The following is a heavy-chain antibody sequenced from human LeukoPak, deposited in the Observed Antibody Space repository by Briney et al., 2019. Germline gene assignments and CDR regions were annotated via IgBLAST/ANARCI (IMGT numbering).Heavy chain of an antibody. Sequence: GGSLRLSCAASGFTFSSYGMHWVRQAPGKGLEWVAVISYDGSNKYYADSVKGRFTISRDNSKNTLYLQMNSLRAEDTAVYYCAKGMLYDFWSGYYTNYFDYWGQGTLVTVSS. CDR2: ISYDGSNK. CDR1: GFTFSSYG. J-gene: IGHJ4*02. CDR3: AKGMLYDFWSGYYTNYFDY. D-gene: IGHD3-3*01. V-gene: IGHV3-30*18.